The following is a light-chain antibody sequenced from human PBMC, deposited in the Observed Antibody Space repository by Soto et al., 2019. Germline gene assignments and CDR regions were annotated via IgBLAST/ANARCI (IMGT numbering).Light chain of an antibody. CDR1: QSVSRH. CDR3: QQSYSIPMS. V-gene: IGKV1-39*01. Sequence: DIQMTQSPSSLSASVGDRVTITCRASQSVSRHLNWYQQKPGKAPRLLIYDASSLQSGVPSRFSGSGSGTDFSLTISSLQPVDFATYYCQQSYSIPMSFGQGARLEIK. J-gene: IGKJ5*01. CDR2: DAS.